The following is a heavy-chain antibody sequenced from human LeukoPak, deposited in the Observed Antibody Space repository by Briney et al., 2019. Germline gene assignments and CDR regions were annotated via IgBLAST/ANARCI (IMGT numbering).Heavy chain of an antibody. J-gene: IGHJ4*02. D-gene: IGHD6-13*01. CDR3: ARGSYSLGGFDY. Sequence: GGSLRLSCAASGFTFSRYSMNWVRQAPGKGLVWVSRISSDGSDTNYADSVKGRFTISRDNAKNTLYLPMNSLRAEDTAVYYCARGSYSLGGFDYWGQGTLVTVSS. CDR2: ISSDGSDT. CDR1: GFTFSRYS. V-gene: IGHV3-74*01.